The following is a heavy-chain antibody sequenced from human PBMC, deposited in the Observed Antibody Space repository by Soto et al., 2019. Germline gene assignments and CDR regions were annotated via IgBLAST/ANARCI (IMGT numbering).Heavy chain of an antibody. Sequence: QVQLVDSGGGVVQPGRSLRLSCAASGFTFDNFGIHWVRQAPCKGLEWVSVIYYDGSKKYYADSVRGRFTISRDNSKNMLYLQMASLRAEDTATYYCARSPRVRGGTASRGCWGQGTLVTVSS. J-gene: IGHJ4*02. CDR2: IYYDGSKK. CDR1: GFTFDNFG. CDR3: ARSPRVRGGTASRGC. D-gene: IGHD3-10*01. V-gene: IGHV3-33*01.